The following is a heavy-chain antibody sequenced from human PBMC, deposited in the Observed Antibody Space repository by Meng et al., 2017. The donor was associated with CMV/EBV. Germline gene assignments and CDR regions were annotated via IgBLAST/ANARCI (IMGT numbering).Heavy chain of an antibody. V-gene: IGHV3-30*04. D-gene: IGHD2-2*01. CDR1: GFTFNSYA. CDR3: AYQRRTYYYYGMDV. CDR2: ISYDARNK. J-gene: IGHJ6*02. Sequence: GESLKISCAASGFTFNSYAMHWVRQAPGKGLDWVALISYDARNKYYADSVKGRFTISRDNSKNTLYLQMNSLRAEDTAVYYCAYQRRTYYYYGMDVWGQGTTVTVSS.